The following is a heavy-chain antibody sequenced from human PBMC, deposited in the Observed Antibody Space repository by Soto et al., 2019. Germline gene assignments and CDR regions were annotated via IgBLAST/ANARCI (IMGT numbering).Heavy chain of an antibody. D-gene: IGHD5-18*01. V-gene: IGHV3-23*01. CDR2: ISGSDGRT. Sequence: PGGSLRLSCAASGFTFSSYAMSWVRQPPGKGLEWVSTISGSDGRTYSTDSVKGRFTISRDNSRNTAYLQMNSLRVEDTAVYYCAKGVSQYTPLALFDYWGRGTLVTVSS. CDR3: AKGVSQYTPLALFDY. CDR1: GFTFSSYA. J-gene: IGHJ4*02.